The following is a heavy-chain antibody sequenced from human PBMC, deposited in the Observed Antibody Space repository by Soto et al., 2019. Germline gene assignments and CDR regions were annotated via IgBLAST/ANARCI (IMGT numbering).Heavy chain of an antibody. J-gene: IGHJ4*02. CDR1: GGSLSGNY. CDR2: INHSGSA. D-gene: IGHD3-10*01. Sequence: QVLLQQWGAGLLKPSETLSLTCAVYGGSLSGNYWTWIRQSPGKGLEWIGNINHSGSAIYNPSLNSRVTISVGTSNNQFFLEMSSVTAADTAVYYCAREREDYYGSVDDYKGGFYYFELWGQGTLVTV. CDR3: AREREDYYGSVDDYKGGFYYFEL. V-gene: IGHV4-34*01.